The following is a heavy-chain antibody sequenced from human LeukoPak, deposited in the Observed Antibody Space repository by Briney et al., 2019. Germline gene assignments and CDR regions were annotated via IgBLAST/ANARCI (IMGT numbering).Heavy chain of an antibody. V-gene: IGHV4-30-4*01. J-gene: IGHJ1*01. CDR2: IYYSGST. D-gene: IGHD3-9*01. CDR1: GGSISSGDYY. CDR3: ARVVVKYDILTGYSEGQYFQH. Sequence: SETLSLTCTVSGGSISSGDYYWSWIRQPPGKGLEWIGYIYYSGSTYYNPSLKSRVTISVDTSKNQFSLKLSSVTAADTAVYYCARVVVKYDILTGYSEGQYFQHWGQGTLVTVSS.